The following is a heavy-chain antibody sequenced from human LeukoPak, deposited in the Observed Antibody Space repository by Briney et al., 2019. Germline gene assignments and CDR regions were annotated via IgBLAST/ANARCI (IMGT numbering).Heavy chain of an antibody. CDR1: GGSISSSSYY. D-gene: IGHD2-2*01. CDR2: IYYIGST. J-gene: IGHJ4*02. Sequence: SETLSLTCTVSGGSISSSSYYWGWIRQPPGKGLEWIGCIYYIGSTHYNPSLKSRVTISVDTSKNQFSLKLSSVTAADTAVYYCARGSYCSSTSCYGFGEGSDYWGQGTLVTVSS. CDR3: ARGSYCSSTSCYGFGEGSDY. V-gene: IGHV4-39*07.